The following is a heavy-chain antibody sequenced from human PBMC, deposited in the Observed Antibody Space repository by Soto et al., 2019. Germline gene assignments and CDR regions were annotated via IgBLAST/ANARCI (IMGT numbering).Heavy chain of an antibody. V-gene: IGHV4-4*07. CDR2: ISNSGTT. J-gene: IGHJ4*02. Sequence: QVHLQESGPELVKPSETLSLTCSVFGDSISNYYWSWIRQPAGKGLEYIGRISNSGTTNYNPSLESLVTMSVDPSKNQISLKLSSATAADTAVYYCARGPYCGNQCYFAYWGQGTLVTVSS. D-gene: IGHD2-21*01. CDR3: ARGPYCGNQCYFAY. CDR1: GDSISNYY.